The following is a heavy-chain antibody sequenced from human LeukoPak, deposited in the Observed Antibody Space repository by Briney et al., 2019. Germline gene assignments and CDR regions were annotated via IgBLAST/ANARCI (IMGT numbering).Heavy chain of an antibody. Sequence: PSETLFLTCTVSGGSISSYYWSWVRQPPGKGLEWIGYICYSGSTNYNPSLKSRITISVDTSKNQLSLKLSSVTAADPAVYYCARVNNRAVYYYMDVWGKGTTVTVSS. D-gene: IGHD1-14*01. CDR3: ARVNNRAVYYYMDV. J-gene: IGHJ6*03. CDR1: GGSISSYY. CDR2: ICYSGST. V-gene: IGHV4-59*01.